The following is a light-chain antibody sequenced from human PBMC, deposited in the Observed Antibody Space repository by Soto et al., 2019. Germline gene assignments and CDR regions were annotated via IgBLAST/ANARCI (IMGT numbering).Light chain of an antibody. Sequence: EIVLTQSPATLSLSPGERATLSCRASQRVSRHLAWYQQRPGQAPRLLIYGASSRATGIPDRFSGSGSGTDFTLTISRLEPEESAVYFCQHYISQTFGQGTKVDIK. CDR2: GAS. CDR3: QHYISQT. CDR1: QRVSRH. V-gene: IGKV3-20*01. J-gene: IGKJ1*01.